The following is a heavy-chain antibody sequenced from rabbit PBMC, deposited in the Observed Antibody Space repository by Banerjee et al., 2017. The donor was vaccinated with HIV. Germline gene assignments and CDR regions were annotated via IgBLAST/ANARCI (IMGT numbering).Heavy chain of an antibody. J-gene: IGHJ4*01. D-gene: IGHD4-1*01. CDR2: IDPVFGNI. V-gene: IGHV1S47*01. Sequence: QEQLVESGGGLVKPGGSLKLSCKTSGFDFSSYGVSWVRQAPGKGLEWIGYIDPVFGNIYFANWVNGRFTFSSHNAQNTLYLQLNSLTVADTATYFCVRERLSSVWGVPLYYFNLWGPGTLATVS. CDR3: VRERLSSVWGVPLYYFNL. CDR1: GFDFSSYG.